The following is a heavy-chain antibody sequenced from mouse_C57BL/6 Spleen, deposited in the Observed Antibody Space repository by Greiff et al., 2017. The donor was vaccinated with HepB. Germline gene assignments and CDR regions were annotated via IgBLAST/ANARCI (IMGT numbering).Heavy chain of an antibody. J-gene: IGHJ3*01. CDR1: GFTFSSYA. CDR3: ARDVGGRGTWFAY. Sequence: EVKLMESGGGLVKPGGSLKLSCAASGFTFSSYAMSWVRQTPEKRLEWVATISDGGSYTYYPDNVKGRFTISRDNAKNNLYLQMSHLKSEDTAMYYCARDVGGRGTWFAYWGQGTLVTVSA. CDR2: ISDGGSYT. V-gene: IGHV5-4*01.